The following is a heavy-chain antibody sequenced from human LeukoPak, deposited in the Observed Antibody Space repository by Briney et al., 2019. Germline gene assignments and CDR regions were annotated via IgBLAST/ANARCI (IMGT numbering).Heavy chain of an antibody. Sequence: PSETLSLTCTVLGASISSYYWSWIRQPPGKGLEWIGYISYSGRTNYNPSLKSRVTISADTSKNQVSLTLSSVTAADTAVYYCARHPELYFFDYWGQGTLVTVSS. CDR1: GASISSYY. CDR3: ARHPELYFFDY. CDR2: ISYSGRT. J-gene: IGHJ4*02. D-gene: IGHD3-10*01. V-gene: IGHV4-59*08.